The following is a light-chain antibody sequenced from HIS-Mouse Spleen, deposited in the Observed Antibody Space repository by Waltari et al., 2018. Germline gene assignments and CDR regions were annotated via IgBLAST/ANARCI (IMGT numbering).Light chain of an antibody. CDR2: DVS. V-gene: IGLV2-14*03. CDR3: SSYTSSSTRV. J-gene: IGLJ3*02. CDR1: SRYVGGYNY. Sequence: QSALTQPASVSGSPGQSITISCTGTSRYVGGYNYVSWYQQPPGKAPKPMIYDVSNRPSGVSNRFSGSKSGNTASLTISGLQAEDEADYYCSSYTSSSTRVFGGGTKLTVL.